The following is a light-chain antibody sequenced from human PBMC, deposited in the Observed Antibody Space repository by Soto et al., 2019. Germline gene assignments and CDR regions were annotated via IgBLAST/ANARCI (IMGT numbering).Light chain of an antibody. CDR1: QAITDY. CDR3: QELTIWAPVS. CDR2: AAS. J-gene: IGKJ5*01. V-gene: IGKV1-27*01. Sequence: IQTTQRPSSQAASVGDRLTINSRASQAITDYLAWYQQKPGQVPNLLIFAASTLQSGVPSRFSGSGSGTVFTLTITSLQAEDSATSCCQELTIWAPVSSGPGTRLEIK.